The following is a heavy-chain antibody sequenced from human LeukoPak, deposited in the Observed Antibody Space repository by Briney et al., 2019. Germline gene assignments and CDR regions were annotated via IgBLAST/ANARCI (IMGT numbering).Heavy chain of an antibody. Sequence: QAGGSLRLSCAASGFTFSTYWMHWVRHAPGEGLVWVSRINTDGTTTTYADSVKGRFTISRDNAKNTLYLQMNSLGAEDTAVYYCARSDYYAGNGFYYGNWGQGTLVTVSS. D-gene: IGHD3-22*01. J-gene: IGHJ4*02. V-gene: IGHV3-74*03. CDR3: ARSDYYAGNGFYYGN. CDR1: GFTFSTYW. CDR2: INTDGTTT.